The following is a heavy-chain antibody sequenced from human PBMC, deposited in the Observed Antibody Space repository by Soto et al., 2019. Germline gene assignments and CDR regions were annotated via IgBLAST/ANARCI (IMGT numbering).Heavy chain of an antibody. CDR2: IYHSGST. J-gene: IGHJ5*02. D-gene: IGHD5-12*01. Sequence: PSETLSLTCAVSGGSISSGGYSWSWIRQPPGKGLEWIGYIYHSGSTYYNPSLKSRVTISVDRSKNQFSLKLSSVTAADTAVYYCAREVGYSGYNWFDPWGQGTLVTVSS. CDR1: GGSISSGGYS. V-gene: IGHV4-30-2*01. CDR3: AREVGYSGYNWFDP.